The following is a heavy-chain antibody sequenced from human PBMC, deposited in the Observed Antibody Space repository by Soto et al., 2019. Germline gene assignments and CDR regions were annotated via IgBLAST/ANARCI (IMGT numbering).Heavy chain of an antibody. D-gene: IGHD3-22*01. CDR1: GGSISSGDYY. J-gene: IGHJ5*02. CDR3: ARARRNYYYDSSGPRWFDP. CDR2: IYYSGST. V-gene: IGHV4-30-4*01. Sequence: TLSLPYTVSGGSISSGDYYGSWIRQPPGKGLEWIGYIYYSGSTYYNPSLKSRVTISVDTSKNQFSLKLSSVTAADTAVYYCARARRNYYYDSSGPRWFDPWGQGTLVTVSS.